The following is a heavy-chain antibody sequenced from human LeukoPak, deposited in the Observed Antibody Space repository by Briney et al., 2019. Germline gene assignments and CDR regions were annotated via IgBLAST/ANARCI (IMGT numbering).Heavy chain of an antibody. CDR1: GYTFTSYG. CDR2: ISAYNGNT. J-gene: IGHJ4*02. CDR3: ANSVLRFLDRFSDY. Sequence: GASVKVSCKASGYTFTSYGISWVRQAPGQGLEWMGWISAYNGNTNYAQKLQGRVTITTDTSTSTAYMELRSLRSDDTAVYYCANSVLRFLDRFSDYWGQGTLVTVSS. V-gene: IGHV1-18*01. D-gene: IGHD3/OR15-3a*01.